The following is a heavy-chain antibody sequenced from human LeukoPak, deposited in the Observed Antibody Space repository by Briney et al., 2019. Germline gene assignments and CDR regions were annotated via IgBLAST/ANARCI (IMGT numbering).Heavy chain of an antibody. V-gene: IGHV4-39*01. D-gene: IGHD2-21*01. CDR2: IYYSGST. CDR3: ARLGHGIVVVRDY. CDR1: GGSISSSSYY. Sequence: SETLSLTCTVSGGSISSSSYYWGWIRQPPGKGLERIGSIYYSGSTYYNPSLKSRVTISVDTSKNQFSLKLSSVTAADTAVYYCARLGHGIVVVRDYWGQGTLVTVSS. J-gene: IGHJ4*02.